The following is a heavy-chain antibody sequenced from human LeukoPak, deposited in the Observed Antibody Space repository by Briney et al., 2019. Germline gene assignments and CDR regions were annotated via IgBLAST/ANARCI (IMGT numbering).Heavy chain of an antibody. CDR1: GFTFSSYG. D-gene: IGHD3-22*01. V-gene: IGHV3-30*03. CDR2: ISYDGSNK. Sequence: HPGGSLRLSCAASGFTFSSYGMHWVRQAPGKGLEWVAVISYDGSNKYYADSVKGRFTISRDNSKNTLYLQMNSLRAEDTAVYYCARADDYYDSSGYSYYYGMDVWGQGTTVTVSS. CDR3: ARADDYYDSSGYSYYYGMDV. J-gene: IGHJ6*02.